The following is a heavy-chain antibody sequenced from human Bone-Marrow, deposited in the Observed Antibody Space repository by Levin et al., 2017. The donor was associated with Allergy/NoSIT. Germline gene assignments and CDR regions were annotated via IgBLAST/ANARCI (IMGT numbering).Heavy chain of an antibody. CDR1: GFTFSDYY. V-gene: IGHV3-11*01. J-gene: IGHJ4*02. Sequence: GGSLRLSCAASGFTFSDYYMSWIRQAPGKGLEWFSYISSSGTTIYYADSVKGRFTISRDNAKNSLYPQMNSLRAEDTAVYYCARSGVTTVTPGVDEWGQGTLVNV. CDR2: ISSSGTTI. CDR3: ARSGVTTVTPGVDE. D-gene: IGHD4-17*01.